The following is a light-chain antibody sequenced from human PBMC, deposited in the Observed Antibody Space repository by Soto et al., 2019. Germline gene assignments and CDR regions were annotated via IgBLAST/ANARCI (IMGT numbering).Light chain of an antibody. CDR1: RSDVGAYNY. V-gene: IGLV2-14*01. J-gene: IGLJ2*01. Sequence: QSVLTQPASVSGSPGQSIAISCTGTRSDVGAYNYVSWYQQHPGKAPKLMISEVTDRPSGVSDRFSGSKSGNTASLTISGLQAEDEAYYYCSSYTTSTSFILFGGGTKVTV. CDR3: SSYTTSTSFIL. CDR2: EVT.